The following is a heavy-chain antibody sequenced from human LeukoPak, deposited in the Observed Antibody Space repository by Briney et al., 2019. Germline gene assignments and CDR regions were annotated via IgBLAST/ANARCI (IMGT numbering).Heavy chain of an antibody. V-gene: IGHV3-21*01. D-gene: IGHD1-14*01. CDR2: ISSSSSYI. J-gene: IGHJ4*02. CDR3: ARAHPRYYYDF. CDR1: GFTFSSYS. Sequence: GGSLRLSCAASGFTFSSYSMNWVRQAPGKGLEWVSSISSSSSYIYYADSVKGRFTISRDKAKNSLYLQMNSLRAEDTAVYYCARAHPRYYYDFWGQGTLVTVSS.